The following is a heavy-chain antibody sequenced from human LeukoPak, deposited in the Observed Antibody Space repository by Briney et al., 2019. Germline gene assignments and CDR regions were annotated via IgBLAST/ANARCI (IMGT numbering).Heavy chain of an antibody. CDR2: ITGSDGRT. CDR1: GFTFSAYA. D-gene: IGHD6-13*01. Sequence: GGSLRLSCAAPGFTFSAYAMSWVRQAPGKGLEWVSAITGSDGRTFYADSVKGRFTISRDNSKNTLYLQMNSLRAEETAIYYCAEEAAAAGQGWFDPWGQGTLVTVSS. V-gene: IGHV3-23*01. J-gene: IGHJ5*02. CDR3: AEEAAAAGQGWFDP.